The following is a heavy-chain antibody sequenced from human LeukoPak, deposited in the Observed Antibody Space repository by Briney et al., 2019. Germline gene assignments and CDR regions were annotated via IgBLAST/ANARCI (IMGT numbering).Heavy chain of an antibody. J-gene: IGHJ5*02. V-gene: IGHV1-2*02. CDR3: ARAGGRSWFDP. CDR1: VYSFNDKY. CDR2: INPNSGGT. Sequence: GASVKVSCKASVYSFNDKYLHWVRQVPGQGLEWMGSINPNSGGTNYAQKFQGRVTMTTDTSMSTAYMELSRLTSDDTAVYYCARAGGRSWFDPWGQGTLVTVSS.